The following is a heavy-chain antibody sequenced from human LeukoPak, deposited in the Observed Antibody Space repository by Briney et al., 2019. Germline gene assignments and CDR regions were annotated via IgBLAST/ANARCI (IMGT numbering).Heavy chain of an antibody. Sequence: PSETLSLTCTVSGGSISSSSYYWGWIRQPPGKGLEWIGSIYYSGSTYYNPSLKSRVTISVDTSKNQFSLKLSSVTAADTAVYYCARLRSLLVLGWGRGTLVTVSS. V-gene: IGHV4-39*01. CDR2: IYYSGST. CDR3: ARLRSLLVLG. CDR1: GGSISSSSYY. D-gene: IGHD6-13*01. J-gene: IGHJ4*02.